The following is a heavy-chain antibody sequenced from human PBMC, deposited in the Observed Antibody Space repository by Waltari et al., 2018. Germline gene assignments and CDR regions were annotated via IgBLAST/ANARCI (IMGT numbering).Heavy chain of an antibody. D-gene: IGHD3-16*01. CDR2: ISYSGIT. CDR3: ARFGKSANWIDP. V-gene: IGHV4-39*01. CDR1: GGSISSSGSY. Sequence: QLQLQESGPGLVKPSETLSLTCTVSGGSISSSGSYWGWIRQPPGKGLEWIGSISYSGITYYNTSLMSRVTISVDTSKNQFSLKLTSVIAAETAVFYCARFGKSANWIDPWGQGTLVTVSS. J-gene: IGHJ5*02.